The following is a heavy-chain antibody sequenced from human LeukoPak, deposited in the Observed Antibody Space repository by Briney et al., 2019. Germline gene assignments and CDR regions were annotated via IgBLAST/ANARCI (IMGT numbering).Heavy chain of an antibody. CDR1: GYTFTGYY. Sequence: VKVSCKASGYTFTGYYMHWVRQAPGQGLEWMGWINPNSGGTNYAQKFQGRDTMTRDTSISTAYMELSRLRSDDTAVYYCARDLIPFYDSSGQNYWGQGTLVTVSS. V-gene: IGHV1-2*02. CDR2: INPNSGGT. CDR3: ARDLIPFYDSSGQNY. D-gene: IGHD3-22*01. J-gene: IGHJ4*02.